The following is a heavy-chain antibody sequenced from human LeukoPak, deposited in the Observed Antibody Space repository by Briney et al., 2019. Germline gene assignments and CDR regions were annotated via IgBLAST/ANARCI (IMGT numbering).Heavy chain of an antibody. CDR1: GFTFNTYA. V-gene: IGHV3-23*01. CDR3: AKNLITLLSTVTTDY. J-gene: IGHJ4*02. CDR2: ISGSGGST. Sequence: GGSLRLSCGASGFTFNTYAMSWVRQAPGKGLEWVSAISGSGGSTYYADSVRGRFTISRDNSKNTLYLQMNSLRAEDTAVYCCAKNLITLLSTVTTDYWGQGTLVTVSS. D-gene: IGHD4-17*01.